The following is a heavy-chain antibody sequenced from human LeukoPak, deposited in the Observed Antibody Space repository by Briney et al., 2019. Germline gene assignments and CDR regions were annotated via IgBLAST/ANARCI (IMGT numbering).Heavy chain of an antibody. D-gene: IGHD5-18*01. V-gene: IGHV3-74*01. Sequence: GGSLRLSCAASGLTFSSHWMHWVRQAPGKGLVWVSRINSDESTTTYADSAKGRFTISRDNAKNMLYLQMNSLRAEDTAVYYCARDPGTAMGRALDYWGQGTLVTVSS. CDR3: ARDPGTAMGRALDY. J-gene: IGHJ4*02. CDR2: INSDESTT. CDR1: GLTFSSHW.